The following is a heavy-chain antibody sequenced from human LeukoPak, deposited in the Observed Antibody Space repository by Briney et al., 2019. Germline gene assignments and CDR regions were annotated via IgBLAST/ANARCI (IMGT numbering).Heavy chain of an antibody. CDR1: DGSISSSRYY. CDR3: ASPRWRSGYYGDAFDI. J-gene: IGHJ3*02. CDR2: IYYSGRT. Sequence: PPETLSLTCTVSDGSISSSRYYWGWIRQPPGKGLEWIGSIYYSGRTYYNPSLKSRYTIPVDTSKDQFSLKLSSVTAADTAVYYCASPRWRSGYYGDAFDIWGQGTMVTVSS. V-gene: IGHV4-39*01. D-gene: IGHD3-3*01.